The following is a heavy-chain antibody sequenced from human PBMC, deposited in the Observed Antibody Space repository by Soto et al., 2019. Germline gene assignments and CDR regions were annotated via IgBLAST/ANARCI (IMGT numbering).Heavy chain of an antibody. CDR1: GFPFSSYA. CDR2: ISGSGGST. CDR3: AKDLGTTVAPYYFDY. D-gene: IGHD4-4*01. V-gene: IGHV3-23*01. Sequence: GGSLRLSCAASGFPFSSYAMSWVRQAPGKGLEWVSAISGSGGSTYYADSVKGRFTISRDNSKNTLYLQMNSLRAEDTAVYYCAKDLGTTVAPYYFDYWGQGTLVTVSS. J-gene: IGHJ4*02.